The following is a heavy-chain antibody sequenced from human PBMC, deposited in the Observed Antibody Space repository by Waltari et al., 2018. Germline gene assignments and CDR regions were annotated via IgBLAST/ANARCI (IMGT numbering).Heavy chain of an antibody. Sequence: QVQLQQWGAGLLKPSETLSLTCAVYGGSFSGYYWSWIRQPPGKGLEWIGEINHSGSTNHHPSLKSRVTISVDTSKNQFSLKLGSVTAADTAVYHCARGTDSSGARPRTYYFDYWGQGTLVTVSS. CDR1: GGSFSGYY. V-gene: IGHV4-34*01. CDR2: INHSGST. CDR3: ARGTDSSGARPRTYYFDY. J-gene: IGHJ4*02. D-gene: IGHD3-22*01.